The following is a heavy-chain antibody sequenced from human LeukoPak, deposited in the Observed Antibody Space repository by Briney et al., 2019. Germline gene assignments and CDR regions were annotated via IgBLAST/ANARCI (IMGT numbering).Heavy chain of an antibody. CDR2: NNGGGTT. Sequence: PGGSLRLSCVASGFIVSNYYMSWVRQAPGKGLEWVAVNNGGGTTYYADSVKGRFTISRDNSKNTVYFQMNSLRVEDTAIYYCARVALYALDVWGQGTKVTVSS. CDR1: GFIVSNYY. J-gene: IGHJ3*01. CDR3: ARVALYALDV. V-gene: IGHV3-53*01. D-gene: IGHD3-16*01.